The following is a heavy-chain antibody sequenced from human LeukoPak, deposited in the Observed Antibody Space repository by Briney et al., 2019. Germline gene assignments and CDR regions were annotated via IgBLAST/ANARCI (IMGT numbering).Heavy chain of an antibody. Sequence: SETLSLTCTVSGGSISSYYWSWLRQPPGKGLEWIGYIYYSGSTSYNPSLKSRVTISVDTSKNQFSLKLSSVTAADTAVYYCARRPDPHNWSDPWGQGTLVTVSS. CDR1: GGSISSYY. CDR2: IYYSGST. CDR3: ARRPDPHNWSDP. D-gene: IGHD1-14*01. J-gene: IGHJ5*02. V-gene: IGHV4-59*08.